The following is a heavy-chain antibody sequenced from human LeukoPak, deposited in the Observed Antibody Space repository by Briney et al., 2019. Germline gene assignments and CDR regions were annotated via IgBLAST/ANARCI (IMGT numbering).Heavy chain of an antibody. CDR3: AKDRMVRGVDH. V-gene: IGHV3-30*18. J-gene: IGHJ4*02. Sequence: PGRSLRLSCAASGFTFSSFGMHWVRQAPGKGLEWLAVISYDGSNKYYADSVKGRFTISRDYSKNTLYLQMNSLRAEDTAVYYCAKDRMVRGVDHWGQGTLVTVSS. CDR1: GFTFSSFG. D-gene: IGHD3-10*01. CDR2: ISYDGSNK.